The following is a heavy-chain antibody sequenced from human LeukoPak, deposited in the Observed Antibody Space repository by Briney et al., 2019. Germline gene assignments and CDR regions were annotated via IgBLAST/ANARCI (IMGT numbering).Heavy chain of an antibody. Sequence: SETLSLTCTVSGGSISSYYWSLIRQPAGKGLEWIGRIYTSGSTNYNPSLKSRVTMSVDTSKNQFSLKLSSVTAADTAVYYCARDLYNYDSSGYYYWYFDLWGRGTLVTVSS. CDR1: GGSISSYY. D-gene: IGHD3-22*01. CDR3: ARDLYNYDSSGYYYWYFDL. CDR2: IYTSGST. J-gene: IGHJ2*01. V-gene: IGHV4-4*07.